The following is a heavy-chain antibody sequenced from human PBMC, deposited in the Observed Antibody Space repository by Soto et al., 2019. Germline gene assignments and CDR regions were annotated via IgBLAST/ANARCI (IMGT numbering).Heavy chain of an antibody. D-gene: IGHD2-2*01. J-gene: IGHJ6*02. CDR2: IYPGDSGT. V-gene: IGHV5-51*01. Sequence: GESLKISCKGSGYSFTSYWIGWVRQMPGKGLEWMGIIYPGDSGTRYSPSFQGQVTISADKSISTAYLQWSSLKASDTAMYYCARHHQRTPYYYYYGMDVWGQGTTVTVSS. CDR3: ARHHQRTPYYYYYGMDV. CDR1: GYSFTSYW.